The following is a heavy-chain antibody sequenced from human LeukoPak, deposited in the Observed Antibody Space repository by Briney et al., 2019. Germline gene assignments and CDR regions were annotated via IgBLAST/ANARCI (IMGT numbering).Heavy chain of an antibody. Sequence: SETLSLTCTVSGGSISSYYWSWIRQPPGKGLEWIGSIYYSGSTYYNPSLKSRVTISVDTSKNQFSLKLSSVTAADTAVYYCARLGVAGGYYWGQGTLVTVSS. CDR1: GGSISSYY. CDR2: IYYSGST. D-gene: IGHD2-15*01. J-gene: IGHJ4*02. CDR3: ARLGVAGGYY. V-gene: IGHV4-59*12.